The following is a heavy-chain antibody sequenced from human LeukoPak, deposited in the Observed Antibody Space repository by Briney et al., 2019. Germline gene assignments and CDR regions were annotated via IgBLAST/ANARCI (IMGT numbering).Heavy chain of an antibody. CDR1: GFTFSSDE. V-gene: IGHV3-23*01. Sequence: GGSLRLSCVASGFTFSSDEMSWVRQAPGKGLEWVSAISGSGGSTYDADSVKGRFTISRDNSKNTLYLQMNSLRAEDTAVYYCAKGSCSSPSCYRFDYWGQGTLVTVSS. D-gene: IGHD2-2*01. CDR2: ISGSGGST. J-gene: IGHJ4*02. CDR3: AKGSCSSPSCYRFDY.